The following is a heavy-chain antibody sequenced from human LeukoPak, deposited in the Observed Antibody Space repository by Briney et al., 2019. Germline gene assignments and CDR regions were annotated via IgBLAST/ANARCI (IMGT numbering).Heavy chain of an antibody. D-gene: IGHD3-22*01. V-gene: IGHV1-2*02. CDR3: ARGYDSSGYVNY. J-gene: IGHJ4*02. CDR2: INPNSGGP. Sequence: GASVKVSCKASGYTFTGYYMHWVRQAPGQGLEWMGWINPNSGGPNYAQKFQGRVTMTRDTSISTAYMELSRLRSDDTAVYYCARGYDSSGYVNYWGQGTLVTVSS. CDR1: GYTFTGYY.